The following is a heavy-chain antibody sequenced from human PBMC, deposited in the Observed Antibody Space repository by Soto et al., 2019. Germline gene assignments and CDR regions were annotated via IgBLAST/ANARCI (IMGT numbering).Heavy chain of an antibody. CDR2: IFHGGST. V-gene: IGHV4-34*12. Sequence: SEALSLTCAVYDTSFSGSYWSWIRQPPGKGLEWIGEIFHGGSTDYSPSLKSRVTISVDTSKNQFSLELSSVTAADTAVYYCARPHYDSNTFYSFFDYWGQGTLVTVSS. D-gene: IGHD3-22*01. J-gene: IGHJ4*02. CDR1: DTSFSGSY. CDR3: ARPHYDSNTFYSFFDY.